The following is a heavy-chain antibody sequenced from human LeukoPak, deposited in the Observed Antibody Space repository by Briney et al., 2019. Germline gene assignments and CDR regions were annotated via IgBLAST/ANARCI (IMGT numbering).Heavy chain of an antibody. D-gene: IGHD2-8*01. CDR1: GYSFIDSY. V-gene: IGHV1-2*02. J-gene: IGHJ3*01. CDR3: ARESPMTTNYAAGV. Sequence: ASVKVSCKASGYSFIDSYIHWFRQAPGQGLEWMGWINPNSGSTKYAQKFQARVTMTRATSITTAYLDLSRLTSDDTALYYCARESPMTTNYAAGVWGQGTMVTVSS. CDR2: INPNSGST.